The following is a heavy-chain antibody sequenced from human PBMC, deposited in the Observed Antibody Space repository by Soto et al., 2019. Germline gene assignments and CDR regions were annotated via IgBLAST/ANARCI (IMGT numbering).Heavy chain of an antibody. CDR3: ARSGYSFAWGY. V-gene: IGHV3-53*01. J-gene: IGHJ4*02. CDR2: INSEGST. D-gene: IGHD5-18*01. Sequence: EVQLVESGGGLIPPGGSLRLSWAASGFFVNSAYRTWVGRVPGKGLEWLSMINSEGSTLYAESVKGRFTISRENSKNRLDLQMNSLRAEDTAMYYCARSGYSFAWGYWGQGTLVIVTS. CDR1: GFFVNSAY.